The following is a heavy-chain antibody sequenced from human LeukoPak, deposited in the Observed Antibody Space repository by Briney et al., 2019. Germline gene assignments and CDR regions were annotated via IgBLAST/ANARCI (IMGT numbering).Heavy chain of an antibody. Sequence: GGSLRLSCAASGFTFSGSAMHWVRQASGKGLEWVGRIRSKANSYATAYAASVKGRFTISRDDSKNTAYLQMNSLKTEDTAVYYCTSTMVRGVIGYYYYGMDVWGQGTTVTVSS. CDR2: IRSKANSYAT. V-gene: IGHV3-73*01. J-gene: IGHJ6*02. CDR1: GFTFSGSA. D-gene: IGHD3-10*01. CDR3: TSTMVRGVIGYYYYGMDV.